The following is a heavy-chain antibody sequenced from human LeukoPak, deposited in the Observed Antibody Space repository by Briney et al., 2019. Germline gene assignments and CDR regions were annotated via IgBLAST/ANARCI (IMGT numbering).Heavy chain of an antibody. Sequence: PSETLSLTCTVSGGSISNYYWSWIRQPPVKGLEWIVYIYSMLSTNYNPSLKSRVTLSVDTSNTQFSLKLKSVSAADTDVYYCARREYGSGSFHRYHFDYWGQGTLVAVSS. J-gene: IGHJ4*02. CDR1: GGSISNYY. V-gene: IGHV4-59*08. D-gene: IGHD3-10*01. CDR2: IYSMLST. CDR3: ARREYGSGSFHRYHFDY.